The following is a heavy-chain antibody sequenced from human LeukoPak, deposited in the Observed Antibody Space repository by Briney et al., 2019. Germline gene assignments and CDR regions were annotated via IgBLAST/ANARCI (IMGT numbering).Heavy chain of an antibody. J-gene: IGHJ3*02. Sequence: SVKVSCKASGGTFSSYAISWVRQAPGQGLEWMGGIIPIFGTANYAQKFQGRVTITTDESTSTAYMELSSLRSEDTAVYYCARDSRITIFGGSPGGAFDIWGQGTMVTVSS. CDR3: ARDSRITIFGGSPGGAFDI. CDR2: IIPIFGTA. CDR1: GGTFSSYA. V-gene: IGHV1-69*05. D-gene: IGHD3-3*01.